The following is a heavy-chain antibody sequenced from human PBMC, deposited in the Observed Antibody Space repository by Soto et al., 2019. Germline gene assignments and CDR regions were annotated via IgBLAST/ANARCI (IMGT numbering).Heavy chain of an antibody. J-gene: IGHJ5*02. D-gene: IGHD2-15*01. CDR3: AREGGGYCSGGSCYENWFDP. V-gene: IGHV4-31*03. CDR2: IYYSGST. CDR1: GGSISSGGYY. Sequence: QVQLQESGPGLVKPSQTLSLTCTVSGGSISSGGYYWSWIRQHPGKGLEWIGYIYYSGSTYYNPSLQCRFTVSVDTSKNHFALQLSSVTAADTAVYYCAREGGGYCSGGSCYENWFDPWGQGTLVTVSS.